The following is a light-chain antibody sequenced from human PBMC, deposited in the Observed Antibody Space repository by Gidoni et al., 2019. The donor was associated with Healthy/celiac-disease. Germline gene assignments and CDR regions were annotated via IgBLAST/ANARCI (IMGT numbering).Light chain of an antibody. J-gene: IGKJ1*01. CDR2: VAS. Sequence: EIVLTQSPGTLSLSPGERATLSCRASHSVSSSYLALYQQIPVQAPRLLIYVASSRATGIPYRFSGSGSGTDFTLTISRLDPEDFAVYYCQQYGSSPRTFGQGTKVEIK. CDR1: HSVSSSY. V-gene: IGKV3-20*01. CDR3: QQYGSSPRT.